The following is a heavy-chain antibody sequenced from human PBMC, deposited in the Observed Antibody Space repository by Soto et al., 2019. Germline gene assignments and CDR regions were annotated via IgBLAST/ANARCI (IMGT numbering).Heavy chain of an antibody. CDR3: ARNMDYYYGPGSGNGHGF. V-gene: IGHV1-2*02. CDR1: GYTFTAYY. J-gene: IGHJ6*02. Sequence: QVQLVQSGAEVKEPGDSVRVSCEASGYTFTAYYIHWVRQAPGQGLEWMGWINPKFGDTTYAQDFQGRVSMTRDMYISTFYIELSRLTSDDTAIYYCARNMDYYYGPGSGNGHGFWGQGTTVTVFS. D-gene: IGHD3-10*01. CDR2: INPKFGDT.